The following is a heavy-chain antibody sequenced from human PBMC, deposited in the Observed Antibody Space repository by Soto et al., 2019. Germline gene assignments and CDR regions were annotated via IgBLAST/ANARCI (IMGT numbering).Heavy chain of an antibody. J-gene: IGHJ4*02. CDR2: IYYSGST. CDR3: AVSWIYLQFDY. D-gene: IGHD2-2*03. CDR1: GGSISSYY. V-gene: IGHV4-59*01. Sequence: QVQLQESGPGLVKPSETLSLTCTVSGGSISSYYWSWIRQPPGKGLEWIGYIYYSGSTNYNPSLKSRVTISVDTSKNQFSLKLSSVTAADTAVYYCAVSWIYLQFDYWGQGTLVTVSS.